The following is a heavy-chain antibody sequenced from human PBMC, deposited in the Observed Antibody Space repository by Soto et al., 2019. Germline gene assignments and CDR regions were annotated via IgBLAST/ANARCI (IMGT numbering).Heavy chain of an antibody. D-gene: IGHD1-26*01. Sequence: EVKLLESGGGLVQPGGSLRLSCAASGLTFSSYAMRWVRQAPGKGLEWVSAISGSGDSTYYADSVKGRFTISRDNSKNTLYLQMNSLRAEDTAKYYCARRGSGSYYDYWGQGTLVTVSS. CDR3: ARRGSGSYYDY. CDR1: GLTFSSYA. J-gene: IGHJ4*02. CDR2: ISGSGDST. V-gene: IGHV3-23*01.